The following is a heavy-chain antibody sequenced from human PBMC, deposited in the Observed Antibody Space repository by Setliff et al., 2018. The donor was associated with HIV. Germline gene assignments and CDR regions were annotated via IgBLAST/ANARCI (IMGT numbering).Heavy chain of an antibody. D-gene: IGHD2-8*01. CDR3: ARAPARANGVFDF. J-gene: IGHJ4*01. CDR2: MTPLTAST. Sequence: ASVKVSCKTSGYTFVHFDIDWVRHAPGQGLEWIGWMTPLTASTGYSRKFQGSVTLTRDLSTGTAYMELNSLISNDTAVYYCARAPARANGVFDFWGQGSLVTVSS. CDR1: GYTFVHFD. V-gene: IGHV1-8*02.